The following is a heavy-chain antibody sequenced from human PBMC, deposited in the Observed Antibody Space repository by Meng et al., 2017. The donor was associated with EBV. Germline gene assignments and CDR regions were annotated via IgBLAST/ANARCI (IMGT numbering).Heavy chain of an antibody. J-gene: IGHJ4*02. CDR3: VRGPPVGVPGPGDY. D-gene: IGHD2-21*01. Sequence: QVQVVESGAEVYNPGASVKVSFKASGYAFTSYILHWVRPAPGQRLEWMGWINVGVGYTKYSQQFQGRVTISSDTSATTGYMELSSLRSEDTAVYYCVRGPPVGVPGPGDYWGQGTLVTVSS. CDR2: INVGVGYT. V-gene: IGHV1-3*01. CDR1: GYAFTSYI.